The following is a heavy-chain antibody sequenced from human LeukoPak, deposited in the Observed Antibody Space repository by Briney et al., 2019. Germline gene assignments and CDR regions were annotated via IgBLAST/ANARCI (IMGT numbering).Heavy chain of an antibody. CDR2: ISTRSNYI. V-gene: IGHV3-21*01. CDR3: ARDLLMVYGMGVFDY. CDR1: GFNYSNYS. J-gene: IGHJ4*02. D-gene: IGHD2-8*01. Sequence: KPGGSLRLSCSASGFNYSNYSMNWVRLAPGKGLEWVSYISTRSNYIYYADSVKGRFTISRDNAKNSVYLQMNSLRAEDTAVYYCARDLLMVYGMGVFDYWGQGTLVTVSS.